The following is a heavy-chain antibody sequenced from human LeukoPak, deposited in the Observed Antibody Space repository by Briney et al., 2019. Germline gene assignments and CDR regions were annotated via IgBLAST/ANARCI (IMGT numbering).Heavy chain of an antibody. Sequence: IPSETLSLTCAVYGGSFSGYYWSWIRQPPGKGLEWVGEIKHRANTNYTPSLKSRVTISVDTSKNQFSLKLSSVTAADTAVYYCARGPPEYCCRTSCYGLDYWGQGTLVTVSS. CDR1: GGSFSGYY. V-gene: IGHV4-34*01. CDR2: IKHRANT. D-gene: IGHD2-2*01. J-gene: IGHJ4*02. CDR3: ARGPPEYCCRTSCYGLDY.